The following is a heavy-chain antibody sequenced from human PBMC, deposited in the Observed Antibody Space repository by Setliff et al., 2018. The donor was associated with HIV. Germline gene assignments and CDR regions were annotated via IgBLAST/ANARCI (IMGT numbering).Heavy chain of an antibody. J-gene: IGHJ4*02. V-gene: IGHV3-23*01. D-gene: IGHD3-9*01. CDR2: ISGSGRAS. CDR1: GFTFSNYA. Sequence: GGSLRLSCAASGFTFSNYAMSWVRQAPGKGLEWVSGISGSGRASHYADSVEGRFTISRDNSKNTLYLQMSSLRAEDTALYYCAKDNDWLPVVAYFDSWGQGTLVTVSS. CDR3: AKDNDWLPVVAYFDS.